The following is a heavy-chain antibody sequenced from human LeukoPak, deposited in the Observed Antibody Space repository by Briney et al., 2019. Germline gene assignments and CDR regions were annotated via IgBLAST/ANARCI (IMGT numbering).Heavy chain of an antibody. CDR3: ARDLFSRVTTNWFDP. D-gene: IGHD4-17*01. CDR1: GYTFTSYY. Sequence: ASVKVSCKASGYTFTSYYMHWVRQAPGQGLEGMGIINPSGGSTSYAQKFQGRVTMTRDTSTSTVYMELSSLRSEDTAVYYCARDLFSRVTTNWFDPWGQGTLVTVSS. V-gene: IGHV1-46*01. J-gene: IGHJ5*02. CDR2: INPSGGST.